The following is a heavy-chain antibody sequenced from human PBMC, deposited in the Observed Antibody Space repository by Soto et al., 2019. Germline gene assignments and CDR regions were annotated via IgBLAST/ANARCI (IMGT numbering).Heavy chain of an antibody. CDR3: AREGPDTDYGMDV. CDR1: GGSISSGGYS. V-gene: IGHV4-30-2*01. Sequence: QLQLQESGSGLVKPSQTLSLTCAVSGGSISSGGYSWSWIRQPAGKGLEWIGYIYHSGSTYYNPSLKSRVSISIDRSKNQFSLKLNSVTAADTAVYYCAREGPDTDYGMDVWGQGTTVTVSS. CDR2: IYHSGST. J-gene: IGHJ6*02. D-gene: IGHD5-18*01.